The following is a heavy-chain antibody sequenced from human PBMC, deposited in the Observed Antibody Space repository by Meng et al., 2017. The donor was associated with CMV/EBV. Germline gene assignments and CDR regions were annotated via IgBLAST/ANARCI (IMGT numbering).Heavy chain of an antibody. V-gene: IGHV3-11*01. D-gene: IGHD3-3*01. J-gene: IGHJ4*02. CDR2: ISSSGRTI. CDR3: ARGNYDFWSGYSDTFDY. Sequence: GGSLRLPCAASGFTFSDYYMSWIRQAPGKGLEWVSYISSSGRTIYYADSVKGRFTISRDNAKNSLYLQMNSLRAEDTAVYYCARGNYDFWSGYSDTFDYWGQGTLVTVSS. CDR1: GFTFSDYY.